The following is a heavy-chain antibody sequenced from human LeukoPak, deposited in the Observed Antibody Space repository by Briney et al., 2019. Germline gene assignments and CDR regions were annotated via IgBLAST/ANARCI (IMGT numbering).Heavy chain of an antibody. CDR3: ARRSCSSTSCYPDYYYYGMDV. CDR1: GYTFTSYG. CDR2: ISAYNGNT. Sequence: ASVKVSCKASGYTFTSYGISWVRQAPGQGLEWMGWISAYNGNTNYAQKLQGRVTMTTDTSTSTAYMELRSLRSDDTAVYYCARRSCSSTSCYPDYYYYGMDVWGQGTTVTVSS. J-gene: IGHJ6*02. D-gene: IGHD2-2*01. V-gene: IGHV1-18*01.